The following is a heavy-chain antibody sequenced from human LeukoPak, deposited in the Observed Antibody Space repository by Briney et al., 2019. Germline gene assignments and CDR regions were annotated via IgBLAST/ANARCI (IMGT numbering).Heavy chain of an antibody. CDR2: ISDSGGST. D-gene: IGHD6-19*01. J-gene: IGHJ4*02. Sequence: GGSLRLSCTASGFTFSSYGMTWVRQAPGKGLEWVSRISDSGGSTYYADSVKGRFTISRDNSKNTLYLQMNSLRAEDTAVYFCAKRHSSGWQYFDYWGQGTLVTVSS. CDR1: GFTFSSYG. CDR3: AKRHSSGWQYFDY. V-gene: IGHV3-23*01.